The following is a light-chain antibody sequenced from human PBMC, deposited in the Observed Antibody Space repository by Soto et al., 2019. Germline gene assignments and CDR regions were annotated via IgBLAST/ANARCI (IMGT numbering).Light chain of an antibody. CDR1: QSVLYSSNNKNY. J-gene: IGKJ3*01. CDR2: WAS. V-gene: IGKV4-1*01. CDR3: QQYYSTPFT. Sequence: DIVMTQSPDSLAVSLGERATINCKSSQSVLYSSNNKNYLGWYQQKPGQHPKLLIYWASTRESGVPARFRGSGSGTDFTLTISSLQAEDVAVYYCQQYYSTPFTFGPGTRVDIK.